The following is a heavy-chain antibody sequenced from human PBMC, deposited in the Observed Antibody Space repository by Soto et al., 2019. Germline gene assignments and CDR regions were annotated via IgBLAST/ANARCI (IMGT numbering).Heavy chain of an antibody. CDR2: ISGSGGST. J-gene: IGHJ3*02. CDR1: GFSFSTYA. CDR3: AKVGGSGWFDAFDI. V-gene: IGHV3-23*01. D-gene: IGHD6-19*01. Sequence: GGSLRLSCAASGFSFSTYALSWVRQAPGKGLDWVSVISGSGGSTDYAGSVKGRFTISRDNSKNALYLQMNSLRAEDTALYYCAKVGGSGWFDAFDIWGQGTTVTVSS.